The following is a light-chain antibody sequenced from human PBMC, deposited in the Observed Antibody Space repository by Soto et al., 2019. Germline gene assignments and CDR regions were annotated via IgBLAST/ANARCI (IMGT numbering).Light chain of an antibody. J-gene: IGKJ4*01. Sequence: EIVLTQSPATLSVSPGERATLSCRASQSVSDNLAWYQQKPGQAPRHLIYGASTRATGIPARFSGSGSGTEVTLTISSLQSEDFAVYYCQQYNNWPPLTFGGGTKVEIK. CDR1: QSVSDN. CDR2: GAS. V-gene: IGKV3-15*01. CDR3: QQYNNWPPLT.